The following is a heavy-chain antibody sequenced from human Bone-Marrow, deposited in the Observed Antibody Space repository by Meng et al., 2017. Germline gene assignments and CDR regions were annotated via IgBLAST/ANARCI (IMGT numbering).Heavy chain of an antibody. J-gene: IGHJ4*02. Sequence: SCAASGFTFSNAWMSWVRQAPGKGLEWVGRIKSTTDGGTTDYAAPVKRRFTIPRDDSKNTLYLQMNSLKTADTAVYYCTTVWFGELFRGYWGQGTLVTVSS. CDR3: TTVWFGELFRGY. V-gene: IGHV3-15*01. D-gene: IGHD3-10*01. CDR2: IKSTTDGGTT. CDR1: GFTFSNAW.